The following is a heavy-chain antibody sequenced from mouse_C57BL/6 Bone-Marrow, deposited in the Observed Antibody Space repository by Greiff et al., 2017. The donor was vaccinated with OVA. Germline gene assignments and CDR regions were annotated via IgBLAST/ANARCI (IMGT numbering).Heavy chain of an antibody. V-gene: IGHV5-16*01. J-gene: IGHJ4*01. CDR2: INYDGSST. Sequence: EVKLMESEGGLVQPGSSMKLSCTASGFTFSDYYMAWVRQVPEKGLEWVANINYDGSSTYYLDSLKSRFIISRDNAKNILYLQMSSLKSEDTATYYCARGGFNDEDAMDYWGQGTSVTVSS. CDR3: ARGGFNDEDAMDY. CDR1: GFTFSDYY. D-gene: IGHD2-12*01.